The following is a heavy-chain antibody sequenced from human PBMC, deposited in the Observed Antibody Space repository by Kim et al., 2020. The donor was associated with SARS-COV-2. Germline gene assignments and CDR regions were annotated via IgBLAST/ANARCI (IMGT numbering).Heavy chain of an antibody. CDR3: AVRTGSYYNWFDP. D-gene: IGHD1-1*01. CDR2: VYYSGDT. CDR1: GGSVTNNTRY. J-gene: IGHJ5*02. V-gene: IGHV4-39*01. Sequence: SETRSLTCRVSGGSVTNNTRYWAWIRQPPGKGLEWIASVYYSGDTYDNPSLRSRVTISVDTSKNQFSLKMKAVTAADTGVYFCAVRTGSYYNWFDPWGQGTLVTVSS.